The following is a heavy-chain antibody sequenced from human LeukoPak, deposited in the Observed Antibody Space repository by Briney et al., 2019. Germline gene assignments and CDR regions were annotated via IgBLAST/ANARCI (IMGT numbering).Heavy chain of an antibody. D-gene: IGHD3-3*01. J-gene: IGHJ4*02. CDR1: GFTFSSYW. CDR3: ATPTITYYDFWSGYYDRNFDY. CDR2: INSDGKTT. Sequence: GALRLSCAASGFTFSSYWMHWVRQGPGKGLVWVSRINSDGKTTIYADSVKGRFTISRDNTKNTLYLQMNSLRAEDTAVYYCATPTITYYDFWSGYYDRNFDYWGQGTLVTVSS. V-gene: IGHV3-74*01.